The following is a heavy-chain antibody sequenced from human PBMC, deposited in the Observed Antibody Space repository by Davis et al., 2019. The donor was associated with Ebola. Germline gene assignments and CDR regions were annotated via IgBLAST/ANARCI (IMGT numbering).Heavy chain of an antibody. V-gene: IGHV3-30*03. J-gene: IGHJ6*04. D-gene: IGHD6-19*01. Sequence: PGGSLRLSCAASGFIFTSYAMHWVRQAPGKGLEWVAAISYDGSDKYYADSVKGRFTISRDNSKNMLYLQMNSLRPEDTAVYYCASLDSGWGYYYYGMDVWGKGTTVTVSS. CDR1: GFIFTSYA. CDR2: ISYDGSDK. CDR3: ASLDSGWGYYYYGMDV.